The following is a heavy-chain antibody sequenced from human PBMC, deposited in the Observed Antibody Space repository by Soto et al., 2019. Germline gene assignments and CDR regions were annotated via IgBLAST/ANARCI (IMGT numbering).Heavy chain of an antibody. D-gene: IGHD2-15*01. Sequence: GGSLRLSCAASGFTFSNAWMNWVRHAPGKGLEWVGRIKSKTDGGTTDYAAPVKGRFTISRDDSKNTLYLQMNSLKTEDTAVYYCTTAHCSGGSCYYNYYYYMDVWGKGTTVTVSS. J-gene: IGHJ6*03. CDR1: GFTFSNAW. V-gene: IGHV3-15*01. CDR3: TTAHCSGGSCYYNYYYYMDV. CDR2: IKSKTDGGTT.